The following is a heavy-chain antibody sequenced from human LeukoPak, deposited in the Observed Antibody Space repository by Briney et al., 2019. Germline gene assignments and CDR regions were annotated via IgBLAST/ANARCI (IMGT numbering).Heavy chain of an antibody. CDR2: ISWNSGSI. CDR1: GFTFDDYA. V-gene: IGHV3-9*01. D-gene: IGHD3-22*01. J-gene: IGHJ4*02. CDR3: AREYAYYYDSSGYRAPDY. Sequence: GRSLRLSCAASGFTFDDYAMHWVRQAPGKGLEWVSGISWNSGSIYYADSVKGRFTISRDNAKNSLYLQMNSLRAEDTAVYYCAREYAYYYDSSGYRAPDYWGQGTLVTVSS.